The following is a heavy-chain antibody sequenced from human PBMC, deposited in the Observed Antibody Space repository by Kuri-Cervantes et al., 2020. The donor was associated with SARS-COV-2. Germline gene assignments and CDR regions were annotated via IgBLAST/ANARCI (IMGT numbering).Heavy chain of an antibody. D-gene: IGHD1-26*01. CDR3: ARVSGSSGTFDI. Sequence: GGSLRLSCKASGYRFSTYAMHWVRQAPGQRLEWMGWINSDNGNTRYSQKFQGRVTMTRDTSTSTVYMELSSLRSEDTAVYYCARVSGSSGTFDIWGQGTMVTVSS. CDR1: GYRFSTYA. J-gene: IGHJ3*02. CDR2: INSDNGNT. V-gene: IGHV1-3*01.